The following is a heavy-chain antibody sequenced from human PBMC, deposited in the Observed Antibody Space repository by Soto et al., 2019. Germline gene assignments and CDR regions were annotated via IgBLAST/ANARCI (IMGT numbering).Heavy chain of an antibody. CDR1: GFTFSSYG. J-gene: IGHJ6*02. Sequence: GGSLRLSCAASGFTFSSYGMHWVRQAPGKGLEWVAVISYDGSNKYYADSVKGRFTISRDNSKNTLYLQMNSLRAEDTAVYYCARGGRSSSSTKIYYYYGMDVWGQGTTVTVSS. D-gene: IGHD6-6*01. CDR2: ISYDGSNK. V-gene: IGHV3-30*03. CDR3: ARGGRSSSSTKIYYYYGMDV.